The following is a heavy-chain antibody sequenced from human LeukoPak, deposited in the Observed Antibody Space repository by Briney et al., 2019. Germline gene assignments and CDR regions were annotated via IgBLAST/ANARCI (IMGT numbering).Heavy chain of an antibody. CDR2: ISYDGSNK. CDR1: GFTFSSYG. Sequence: PGGSLRLSCAASGFTFSSYGMHWVRQAPGKGLEWVAVISYDGSNKYYADSVRGRFTISRDNSKNTLYLQMNSLRAEDMAVYYCAKSSASGGSYGLDYWGQGTLVTVSS. CDR3: AKSSASGGSYGLDY. D-gene: IGHD2-15*01. J-gene: IGHJ4*02. V-gene: IGHV3-30*18.